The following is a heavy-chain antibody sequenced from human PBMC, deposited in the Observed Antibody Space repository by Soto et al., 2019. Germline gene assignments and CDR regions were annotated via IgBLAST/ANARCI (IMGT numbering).Heavy chain of an antibody. CDR1: GFTFSSYG. Sequence: QVQLVESGGGVVQPGRSLRLSCAASGFTFSSYGMHWVRQAPGKGLEWVAVIWYDGSNKYYADSVKGRFTISRDNSKNTLDRQMNSLRAEDTAVYYCARGEDSSGWYSDYWGQGTLVTVSS. V-gene: IGHV3-33*01. CDR3: ARGEDSSGWYSDY. D-gene: IGHD6-19*01. J-gene: IGHJ4*02. CDR2: IWYDGSNK.